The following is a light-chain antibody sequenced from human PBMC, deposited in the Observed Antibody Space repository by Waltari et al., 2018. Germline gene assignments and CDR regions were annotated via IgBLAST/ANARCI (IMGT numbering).Light chain of an antibody. J-gene: IGKJ1*01. V-gene: IGKV1-8*01. CDR3: QQYYAFPRT. CDR2: AVS. Sequence: AIRVTQSPSSLSASTGDSVTITCRASQDIRTYLGWYQQKPGKAPKLLLYAVSTLQSGVPSRFSGSGSGTDFALHIQNLQSEDFATHFCQQYYAFPRTFGQGTRVEV. CDR1: QDIRTY.